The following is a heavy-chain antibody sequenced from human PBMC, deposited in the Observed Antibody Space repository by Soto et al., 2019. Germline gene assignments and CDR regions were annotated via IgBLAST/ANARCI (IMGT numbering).Heavy chain of an antibody. Sequence: SETLSLTCTVSGGSVSDYYWGWIRQPPGRGLEWIGYIYYNGNSNYNPSLKSRVTLSVDTSKNQFSLKMRSVTAADTAIYYCAKGIVLVPAASYGMDIWGLGTTVTVSS. J-gene: IGHJ6*02. CDR3: AKGIVLVPAASYGMDI. CDR1: GGSVSDYY. V-gene: IGHV4-59*02. D-gene: IGHD2-2*01. CDR2: IYYNGNS.